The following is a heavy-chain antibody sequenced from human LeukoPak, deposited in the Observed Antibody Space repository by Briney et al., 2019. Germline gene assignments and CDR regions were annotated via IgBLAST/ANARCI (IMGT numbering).Heavy chain of an antibody. D-gene: IGHD3-9*01. CDR2: ISHDGSNK. CDR3: AKGKVGTGYFDY. Sequence: PGRSLRLSCAASGFTFSSYGMHWVRQAPGKGLEWVVVISHDGSNKNYADSVKGRFTISRDNSKNTLYLQMNSLRPEDTAVYYCAKGKVGTGYFDYWGQGTLVTVSS. J-gene: IGHJ4*02. CDR1: GFTFSSYG. V-gene: IGHV3-30*18.